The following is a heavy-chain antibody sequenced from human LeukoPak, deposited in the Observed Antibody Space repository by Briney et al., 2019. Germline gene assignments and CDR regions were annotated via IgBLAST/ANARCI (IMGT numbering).Heavy chain of an antibody. CDR3: ARDVRRWISDAFDL. CDR1: GYTFTGYY. J-gene: IGHJ3*01. V-gene: IGHV1-2*02. Sequence: ASVKVSCKASGYTFTGYYMHWVRQAPGQGLEWMGWINPNSGGTNYAQKFQGRVTVTRGRSVSTVYMELARLRSDDTAVYYCARDVRRWISDAFDLWGQGTRVTVSS. D-gene: IGHD5-24*01. CDR2: INPNSGGT.